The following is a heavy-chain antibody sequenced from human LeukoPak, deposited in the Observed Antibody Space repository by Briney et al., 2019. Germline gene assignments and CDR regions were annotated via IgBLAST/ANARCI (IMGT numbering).Heavy chain of an antibody. V-gene: IGHV3-7*01. CDR2: IKQDGSEK. Sequence: GGSLRLSCAASGFTFSNYGMSWVRQAPGKGLEWVASIKQDGSEKFYVDSVKGRFTISRDNAKNSLYLQMNSLRAEDTAVYYCAKDRGYSLAFDYWGQGTLVTVSS. CDR1: GFTFSNYG. J-gene: IGHJ4*02. CDR3: AKDRGYSLAFDY. D-gene: IGHD5-18*01.